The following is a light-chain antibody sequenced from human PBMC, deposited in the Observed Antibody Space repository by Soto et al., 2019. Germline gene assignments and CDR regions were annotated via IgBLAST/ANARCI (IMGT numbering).Light chain of an antibody. Sequence: DIQMTQSPSSLSASVGDRVTITCQASQDISNYLNWYQQKPGKAPKLLIYDASNLETGVPSRFSGSGYGTDFTFTISSLQPEEISTYYCQQYDNLPYTFGQGTKLEIK. CDR2: DAS. CDR3: QQYDNLPYT. J-gene: IGKJ2*01. CDR1: QDISNY. V-gene: IGKV1-33*01.